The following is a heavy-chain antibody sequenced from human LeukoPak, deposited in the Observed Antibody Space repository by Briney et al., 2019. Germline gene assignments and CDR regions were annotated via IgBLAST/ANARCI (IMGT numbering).Heavy chain of an antibody. CDR1: GFTFSSYA. CDR2: ISGSGGST. J-gene: IGHJ5*02. Sequence: GGSLRLSCAASGFTFSSYAMRWVRQAPGKGLEWVSAISGSGGSTYYADSVKGRFTISRDNSKNTLYLQMNSLRAEDTAVYYCAKDGDYYGSGSSRLFNWFDPWGQGTLVTVSS. D-gene: IGHD3-10*01. CDR3: AKDGDYYGSGSSRLFNWFDP. V-gene: IGHV3-23*01.